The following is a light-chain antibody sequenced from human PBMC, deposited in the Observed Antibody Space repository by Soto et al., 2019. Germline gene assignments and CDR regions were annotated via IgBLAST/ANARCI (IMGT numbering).Light chain of an antibody. CDR2: EVS. CDR3: CSYVGSRTYV. J-gene: IGLJ1*01. Sequence: QSVLTQPASVSGSPGQSITISCTGTSSVVGTYNLVSWYQQHPGKAPKLMISEVSKRPSGVSNRFSGSKSGNTASLTISGLQAEDEADYYCCSYVGSRTYVFGTGTKVTVL. CDR1: SSVVGTYNL. V-gene: IGLV2-23*02.